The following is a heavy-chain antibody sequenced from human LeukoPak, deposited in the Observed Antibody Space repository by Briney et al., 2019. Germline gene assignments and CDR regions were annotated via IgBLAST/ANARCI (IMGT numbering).Heavy chain of an antibody. J-gene: IGHJ4*02. D-gene: IGHD2-2*01. V-gene: IGHV4-34*01. Sequence: SETLSLTCVVYGGSFSGYYWTWIRQPPGKGLEWVGEITHSGSNNYNPSLRSLVTISVDTSKKQFSLKLNSVTAADTAVYYCARPLPPVLCGSDTSCAGGTFDYWGQGTLVTVSS. CDR2: ITHSGSN. CDR1: GGSFSGYY. CDR3: ARPLPPVLCGSDTSCAGGTFDY.